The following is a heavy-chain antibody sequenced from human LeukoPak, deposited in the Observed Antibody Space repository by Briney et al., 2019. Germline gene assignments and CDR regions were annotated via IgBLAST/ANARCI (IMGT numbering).Heavy chain of an antibody. V-gene: IGHV3-30-3*01. CDR3: ARGGYYYGSGSYVGN. Sequence: LKWVAVISYDGSNKYYADSVKGRFTISRDNSKNTLYLQMTSLRAEDTAVFYCARGGYYYGSGSYVGNWGQGTLVTVSS. J-gene: IGHJ4*02. CDR2: ISYDGSNK. D-gene: IGHD3-10*01.